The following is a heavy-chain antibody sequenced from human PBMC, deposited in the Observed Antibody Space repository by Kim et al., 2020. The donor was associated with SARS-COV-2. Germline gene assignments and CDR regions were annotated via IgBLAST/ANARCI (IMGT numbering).Heavy chain of an antibody. Sequence: ASVKVSCKASGYTFTSYGISWVRQAPGQGLEWMGWISAYNGNTNYAQKLQGRVTMTTDTSTSTAYMELRSLRSDDTAVYYCARTPVRIGSGSYYNELDYWGQGTLVTVSS. CDR3: ARTPVRIGSGSYYNELDY. CDR2: ISAYNGNT. V-gene: IGHV1-18*04. D-gene: IGHD3-10*01. J-gene: IGHJ4*02. CDR1: GYTFTSYG.